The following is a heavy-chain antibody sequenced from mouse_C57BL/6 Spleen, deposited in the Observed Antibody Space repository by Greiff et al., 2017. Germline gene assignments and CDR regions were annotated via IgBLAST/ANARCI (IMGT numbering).Heavy chain of an antibody. J-gene: IGHJ3*01. D-gene: IGHD4-1*02. CDR1: GYTFTSYW. Sequence: QVQLQQSGAELVKPGASVKLSCKASGYTFTSYWMQWVKQRPGQGLEWIGEIDPSDSYTNYNQKFKGKATLTVDTSSSTAYMQLSSLTSEDSAVYYCARSQLGRSWFAYWGQGTLVTVSA. V-gene: IGHV1-50*01. CDR3: ARSQLGRSWFAY. CDR2: IDPSDSYT.